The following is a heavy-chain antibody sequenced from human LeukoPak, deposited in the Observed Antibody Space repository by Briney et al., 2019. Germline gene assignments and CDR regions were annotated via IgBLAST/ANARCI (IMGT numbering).Heavy chain of an antibody. CDR2: ISGSGDNT. Sequence: GGSLRLSCAASGFTFSSYAMSWVRQAPGKGLEWVSVISGSGDNTYYADSVKGRFSISGDNSKSTLYLRMNSLRVEDTAIYYCTRIGYSSSWSGDYWGQGTLVTVSS. J-gene: IGHJ4*02. CDR3: TRIGYSSSWSGDY. V-gene: IGHV3-23*01. D-gene: IGHD6-13*01. CDR1: GFTFSSYA.